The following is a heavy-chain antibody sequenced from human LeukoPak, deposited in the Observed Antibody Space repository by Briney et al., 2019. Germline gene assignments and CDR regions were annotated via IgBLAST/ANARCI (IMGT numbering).Heavy chain of an antibody. J-gene: IGHJ6*03. D-gene: IGHD3-3*01. Sequence: GGSLRLSCAASGFTFSSYGMHWVRQAPGKGLEWVAFIRYDGSNKYYADSVKGRFTISRDNSKNTLYLQMNSLRAEDTAVYYCAKDGDADTYYDFWSGYQRAYYMDVWGKGTTVTVSS. CDR1: GFTFSSYG. CDR2: IRYDGSNK. V-gene: IGHV3-30*02. CDR3: AKDGDADTYYDFWSGYQRAYYMDV.